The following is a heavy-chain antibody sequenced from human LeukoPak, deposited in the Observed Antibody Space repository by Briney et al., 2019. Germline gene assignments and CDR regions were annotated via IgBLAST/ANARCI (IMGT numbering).Heavy chain of an antibody. Sequence: PGGSLRLSCAASGFTFSSYGMHWVRQAPGKGLEWVAVISYDGSNKYYADSVKGRFTISRDNSKNTLYLQMNSLRAEDTALYYCAKSAARLVSDYYYYMDVWGKGTTVTVSS. CDR1: GFTFSSYG. CDR2: ISYDGSNK. J-gene: IGHJ6*03. D-gene: IGHD6-6*01. V-gene: IGHV3-30*18. CDR3: AKSAARLVSDYYYYMDV.